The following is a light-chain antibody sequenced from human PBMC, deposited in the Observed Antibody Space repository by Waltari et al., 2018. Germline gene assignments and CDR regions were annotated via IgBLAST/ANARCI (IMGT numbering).Light chain of an antibody. Sequence: DIQMTQSPSSVSASVGDRVTITCRASQGISSWLDWYQQKPGKAPKLLIYAASRLQSWVPSRFSGSGSGTDFTLTISSLQPEDFATYYCQQANSFPLTFGGGTKVEIK. CDR2: AAS. CDR1: QGISSW. CDR3: QQANSFPLT. J-gene: IGKJ4*01. V-gene: IGKV1D-12*01.